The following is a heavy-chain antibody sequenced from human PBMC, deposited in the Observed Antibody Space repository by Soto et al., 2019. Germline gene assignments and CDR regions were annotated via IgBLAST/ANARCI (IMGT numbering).Heavy chain of an antibody. Sequence: QVQLVQSGAEVKKPGASVKVSCKASGYTFTGYYMHWVRQAPGQGLEWMGWINPNSGGTNYAQKFQGGVTMTRDTSISTAYMELSRLRSDDTAVYYCARGDDILTGYYIPHPWGQGTLVTVSS. CDR2: INPNSGGT. D-gene: IGHD3-9*01. CDR1: GYTFTGYY. V-gene: IGHV1-2*02. J-gene: IGHJ5*02. CDR3: ARGDDILTGYYIPHP.